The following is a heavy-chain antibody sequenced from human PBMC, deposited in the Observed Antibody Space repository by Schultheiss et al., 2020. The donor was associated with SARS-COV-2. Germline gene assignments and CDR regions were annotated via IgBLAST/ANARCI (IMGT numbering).Heavy chain of an antibody. CDR2: ISSSSSTI. J-gene: IGHJ6*03. D-gene: IGHD5-12*01. Sequence: GGSLRLSCAASGFTFSDYYMSWIRQAPGKGLEWVSYISSSSSTIYYADSVKGRFTISRDNAKNSLYLQMNSLRAEDTAVYYCARGGYSGYYYYYMDVWGKGTTVTVSS. CDR3: ARGGYSGYYYYYMDV. CDR1: GFTFSDYY. V-gene: IGHV3-11*04.